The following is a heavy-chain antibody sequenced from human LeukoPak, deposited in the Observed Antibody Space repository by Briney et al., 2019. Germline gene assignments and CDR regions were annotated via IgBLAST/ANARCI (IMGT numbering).Heavy chain of an antibody. D-gene: IGHD3-22*01. J-gene: IGHJ4*02. V-gene: IGHV4-38-2*02. CDR1: GYSISSGYY. CDR3: ARGPDYDTSGYPYFDN. Sequence: SETLSLTCTVSGYSISSGYYWGWIRQPPGKGLEWIGSIYHSGSTYYNPSLKSRVTISVDTSKNQFSLKLSSVTAADTAVYYCARGPDYDTSGYPYFDNWGQGTLVTVSS. CDR2: IYHSGST.